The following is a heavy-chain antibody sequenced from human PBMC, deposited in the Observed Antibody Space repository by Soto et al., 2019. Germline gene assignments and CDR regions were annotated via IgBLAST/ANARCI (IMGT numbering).Heavy chain of an antibody. CDR1: GFTFSTDT. D-gene: IGHD6-19*01. V-gene: IGHV3-48*02. CDR2: ISTSGATR. J-gene: IGHJ4*02. Sequence: EVQLVESGGGLVQPGGSLRLSCVASGFTFSTDTMNWVRQAPGKGLEWVAHISTSGATRYYADSVKGRFTISRDNATTSLYLQMDSLRNEDTAVYYCAGFFCSGFDYWGQGTLVTVSS. CDR3: AGFFCSGFDY.